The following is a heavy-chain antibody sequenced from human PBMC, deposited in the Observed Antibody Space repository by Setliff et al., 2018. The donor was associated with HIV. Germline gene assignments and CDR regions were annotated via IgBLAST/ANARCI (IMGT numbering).Heavy chain of an antibody. D-gene: IGHD6-13*01. CDR3: ARRVYTSTRRDFDY. CDR1: GYSISSGYH. Sequence: SETLSPTCTVSGYSISSGYHWGWIRQPPGKGLEWIGNIYYSGNTYYNPSLKSRVTISVDTSKNQFSLRLSSVTAADTAVYYCARRVYTSTRRDFDYWGQGTLVTVSS. CDR2: IYYSGNT. J-gene: IGHJ4*02. V-gene: IGHV4-38-2*02.